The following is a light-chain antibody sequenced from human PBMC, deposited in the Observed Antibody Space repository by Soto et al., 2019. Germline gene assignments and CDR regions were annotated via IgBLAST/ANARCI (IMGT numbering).Light chain of an antibody. CDR3: QQRHT. CDR1: QGISSY. J-gene: IGKJ2*01. CDR2: AAS. V-gene: IGKV1-9*01. Sequence: DIQLTQSPSFLSASVGDRVTITCRASQGISSYLAWYQQKPGKAPKLLIYAASTLQSGVPSRFSGSGSGTEFTLTISSLQPEDFATYYCQQRHTFGQGTKLEIK.